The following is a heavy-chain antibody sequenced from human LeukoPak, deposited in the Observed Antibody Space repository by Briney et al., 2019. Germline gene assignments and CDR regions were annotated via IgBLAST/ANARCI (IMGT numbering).Heavy chain of an antibody. CDR3: ARRGGSGSYYALDY. CDR2: IYPGDSDT. D-gene: IGHD1-26*01. J-gene: IGHJ4*02. CDR1: GFSFTTYW. V-gene: IGHV5-51*01. Sequence: GESLQISCKGSGFSFTTYWIGWVRQMPGKGLEWMGIIYPGDSDTRYSPSFQGQVTISVDKSISTAYLQWSSLKASDTAMYYCARRGGSGSYYALDYWGQGTLVPVSS.